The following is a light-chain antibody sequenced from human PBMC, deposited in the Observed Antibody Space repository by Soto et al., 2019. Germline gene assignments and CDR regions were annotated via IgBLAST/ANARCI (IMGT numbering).Light chain of an antibody. CDR1: RIDVGGYNY. J-gene: IGLJ2*01. CDR2: DVS. Sequence: QSALTQPASVSGSLGQSITISCTGTRIDVGGYNYVSWYQQHPGQAPKLLIYDVSHRPSGISYRFSGSKSGNTASLTSSGLQAEDEADYYCSSYTGSAALVIFGGGTKVTVL. CDR3: SSYTGSAALVI. V-gene: IGLV2-14*03.